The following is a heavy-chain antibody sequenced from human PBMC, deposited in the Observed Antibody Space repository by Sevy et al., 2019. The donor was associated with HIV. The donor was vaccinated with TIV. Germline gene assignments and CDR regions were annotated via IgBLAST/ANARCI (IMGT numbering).Heavy chain of an antibody. Sequence: ASVKVSCKASGYTFSSYDINWVRQVTGQGLEWVGWMNPNSGNTGYAQKFQGRVTMTSNTSIGTAYMELSSLRSEDTAVYYCAKEAFGYCSGGSCPYYFDYWGQGILVTVSS. CDR3: AKEAFGYCSGGSCPYYFDY. D-gene: IGHD2-15*01. CDR1: GYTFSSYD. J-gene: IGHJ4*02. V-gene: IGHV1-8*01. CDR2: MNPNSGNT.